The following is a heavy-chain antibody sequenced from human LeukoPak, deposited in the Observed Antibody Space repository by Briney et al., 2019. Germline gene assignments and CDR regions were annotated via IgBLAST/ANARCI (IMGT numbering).Heavy chain of an antibody. CDR1: GGSIDSYY. J-gene: IGHJ6*03. V-gene: IGHV4-59*01. Sequence: SETLSLTCTVSGGSIDSYYWSWIRQPPGKGLEWIGYIYYSGSTNYNPSLKSRVTISVDTSKNQFSLKLSSVTAADTAVYYCAREWRGRYYYYYMDVWGKGTTVTVSS. D-gene: IGHD2-15*01. CDR3: AREWRGRYYYYYMDV. CDR2: IYYSGST.